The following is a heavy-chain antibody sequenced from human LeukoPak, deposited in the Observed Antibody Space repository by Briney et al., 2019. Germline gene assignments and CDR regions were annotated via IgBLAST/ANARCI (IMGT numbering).Heavy chain of an antibody. J-gene: IGHJ4*02. CDR2: IYYSGST. CDR1: GGSISSSSYY. V-gene: IGHV4-39*01. D-gene: IGHD3-10*01. Sequence: PSETLSLTCTVSGGSISSSSYYWGWLRQPPGKGLEWIGSIYYSGSTYYNPSLKSRVTISVDTSKNQFSLKLSSVTAADTAVYYCASPAMVRGVTPPFDYWGQGTLVTVSS. CDR3: ASPAMVRGVTPPFDY.